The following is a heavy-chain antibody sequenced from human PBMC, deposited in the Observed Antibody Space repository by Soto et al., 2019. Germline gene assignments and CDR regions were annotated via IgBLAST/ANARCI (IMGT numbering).Heavy chain of an antibody. CDR3: ARDGLGAYTYGSYYFDY. J-gene: IGHJ4*02. V-gene: IGHV3-23*01. D-gene: IGHD5-18*01. Sequence: EVQLFESGGGLVQPGGSLRLSCAASGFTFSNYAMSWVRQAPGKGLEWVSTISTSGGSTYSADSVKGRLTISRDNSKNTLYLQMNSLRAEDTAVYYCARDGLGAYTYGSYYFDYWGQGTLVTVSS. CDR1: GFTFSNYA. CDR2: ISTSGGST.